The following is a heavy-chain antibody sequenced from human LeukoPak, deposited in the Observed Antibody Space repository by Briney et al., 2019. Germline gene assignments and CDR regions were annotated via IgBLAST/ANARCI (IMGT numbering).Heavy chain of an antibody. CDR3: ARGLSYYYGSGSTNWFDP. D-gene: IGHD3-10*01. V-gene: IGHV4-38-2*02. CDR1: GYSITSGYY. CDR2: IYHSGNT. Sequence: PSETLSLTCTVSGYSITSGYYWGWIRQPPGKGLEWTGTIYHSGNTYYNPSLKSRVTISVDMSKNQFSLKLSSVTAADTAVYYCARGLSYYYGSGSTNWFDPWGQGTLVTVSS. J-gene: IGHJ5*02.